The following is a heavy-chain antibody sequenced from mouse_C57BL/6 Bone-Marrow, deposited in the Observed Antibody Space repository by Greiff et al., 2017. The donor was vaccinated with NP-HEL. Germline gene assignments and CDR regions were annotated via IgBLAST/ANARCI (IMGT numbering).Heavy chain of an antibody. CDR3: ARAITTVPYFDY. CDR1: GYSITSGYY. Sequence: EVKLVESGPGLVKPSQSLSLTCSVTGYSITSGYYWNWIRQFPGNKLEWMGYISYDGSNNYKPSLKNRISITRDTSKNQFFLKLNSVTTEDTATYYCARAITTVPYFDYWGKGTTLTVSS. V-gene: IGHV3-6*01. J-gene: IGHJ2*01. D-gene: IGHD1-1*01. CDR2: ISYDGSN.